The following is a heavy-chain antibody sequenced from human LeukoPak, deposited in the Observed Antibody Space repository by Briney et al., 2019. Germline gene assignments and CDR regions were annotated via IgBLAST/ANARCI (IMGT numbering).Heavy chain of an antibody. CDR3: AKAAMVRHRSGYYYGMDV. J-gene: IGHJ6*02. CDR1: GFTFSSYA. Sequence: GGSLRLSCAASGFTFSSYAMSWVRQAPGKGLEWVSAISGSGGSTYYADSVKGRFTISRDNSKNTLYLQMNSLRAEDTAVYYCAKAAMVRHRSGYYYGMDVWGQGTTVTVSS. D-gene: IGHD3-10*01. V-gene: IGHV3-23*01. CDR2: ISGSGGST.